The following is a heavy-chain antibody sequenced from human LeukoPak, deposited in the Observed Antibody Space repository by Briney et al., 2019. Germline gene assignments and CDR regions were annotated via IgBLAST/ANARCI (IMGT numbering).Heavy chain of an antibody. CDR1: GFTFSSYA. V-gene: IGHV3-64D*06. CDR2: ISSNGGST. J-gene: IGHJ4*02. CDR3: VKDTSRGFGSGRVKFDY. D-gene: IGHD3-10*01. Sequence: PGGSLRLSCSASGFTFSSYAMHWVRQAPGKGLEYVSAISSNGGSTYYADSVKGRFTISRDNSKSTLYLQMSSLRAEDTAVYYCVKDTSRGFGSGRVKFDYWGQGTLVTVSS.